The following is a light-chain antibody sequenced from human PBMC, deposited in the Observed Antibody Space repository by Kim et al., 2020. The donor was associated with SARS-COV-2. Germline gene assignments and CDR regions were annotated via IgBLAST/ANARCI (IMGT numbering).Light chain of an antibody. CDR3: QQSNDWPPLT. CDR2: DAT. CDR1: QTINNK. J-gene: IGKJ1*01. V-gene: IGKV3-15*01. Sequence: SLGERATRSCRASQTINNKLVWYQHKPGQAPRLLIYDATTRATGVPARFIGSGSETDFTLTISSLQSEDFAVYYCQQSNDWPPLTFGQGTKVDIK.